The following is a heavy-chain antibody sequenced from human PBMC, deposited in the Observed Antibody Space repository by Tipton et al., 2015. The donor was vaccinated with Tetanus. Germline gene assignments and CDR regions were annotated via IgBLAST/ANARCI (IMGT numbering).Heavy chain of an antibody. V-gene: IGHV3-30*18. D-gene: IGHD2-15*01. CDR2: IPFDGRNE. J-gene: IGHJ4*02. Sequence: SLRLSCAASGFTFSDYYMSWVRQAPGKGLEWVAVIPFDGRNERYADSVKGRFIISRDNSKNTLYLQMNSLRPEDTAVYYCAKEFQRARIRFFDSWGQGTLVTVSS. CDR3: AKEFQRARIRFFDS. CDR1: GFTFSDYY.